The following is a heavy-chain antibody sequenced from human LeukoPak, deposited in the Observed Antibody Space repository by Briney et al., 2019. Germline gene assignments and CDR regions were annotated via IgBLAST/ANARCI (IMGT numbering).Heavy chain of an antibody. CDR1: GGTFSSYA. V-gene: IGHV1-69*05. CDR3: AQERYGSGSYEGT. D-gene: IGHD3-10*01. CDR2: IIPIFGTA. J-gene: IGHJ4*02. Sequence: SVKVSCKASGGTFSSYAISWVRQAPGQGLEWMGRIIPIFGTANYAQKFQGRVTITTDESTSTAYMELSSLRSEDTAVYYCAQERYGSGSYEGTWGQGTLVTVSS.